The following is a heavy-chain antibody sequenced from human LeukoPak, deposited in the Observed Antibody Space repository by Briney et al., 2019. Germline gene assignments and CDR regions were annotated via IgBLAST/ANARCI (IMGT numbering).Heavy chain of an antibody. J-gene: IGHJ3*02. CDR3: ARESSGWYDDAFDI. CDR2: ISYDGSNK. V-gene: IGHV3-30*03. D-gene: IGHD6-19*01. CDR1: GLTFSAYW. Sequence: GGSLRLSCAASGLTFSAYWGNWVRQAPGKGLEWVAVISYDGSNKYYADSVKGRFTISRDNSKNTLYLQMNSLRAEDTAVYYCARESSGWYDDAFDIWGQGTMVTVSS.